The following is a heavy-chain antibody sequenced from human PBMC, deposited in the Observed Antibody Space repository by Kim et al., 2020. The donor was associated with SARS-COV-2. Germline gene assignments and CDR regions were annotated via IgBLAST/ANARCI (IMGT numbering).Heavy chain of an antibody. D-gene: IGHD4-17*01. CDR1: GFTFSSYA. Sequence: SLRLSCAASGFTFSSYAMYWVRQPPGKGLQWVAVMSYNGVNKYYADSVKGRFTISRDNSKSTLYLQMNTLRGEDTAVYYCARAGSDYDFYYNYAMDVWGQGSTVTVSS. CDR2: MSYNGVNK. V-gene: IGHV3-30-3*01. CDR3: ARAGSDYDFYYNYAMDV. J-gene: IGHJ6*02.